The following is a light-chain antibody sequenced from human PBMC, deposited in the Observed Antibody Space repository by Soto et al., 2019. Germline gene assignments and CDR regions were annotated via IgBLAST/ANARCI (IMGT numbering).Light chain of an antibody. V-gene: IGKV3-11*01. J-gene: IGKJ5*01. CDR3: QQRSNWPPT. CDR2: DAS. CDR1: PSVSSY. Sequence: EIVWTQSPATLSLSPGERATLSCRASPSVSSYLAWYQQKPGQAPRLLIYDASNRATGIPARFSGSGSGTDFTLTISSLEPEDFAVYYCQQRSNWPPTFGQGTRLEIK.